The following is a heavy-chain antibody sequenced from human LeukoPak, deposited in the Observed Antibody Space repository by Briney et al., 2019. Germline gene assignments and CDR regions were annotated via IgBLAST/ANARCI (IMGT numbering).Heavy chain of an antibody. CDR1: GFTFSSYA. CDR2: ISSNGGST. CDR3: ARDSSGYSPFDY. V-gene: IGHV3-64*01. J-gene: IGHJ4*02. Sequence: GGSLRLSCAASGFTFSSYAVHWVRQAPGKGLEYVSAISSNGGSTYYANSVKGRFTISRDNSKNTLYLQMGSLRAEDMAVYYCARDSSGYSPFDYWGQGTLVTVSS. D-gene: IGHD3-22*01.